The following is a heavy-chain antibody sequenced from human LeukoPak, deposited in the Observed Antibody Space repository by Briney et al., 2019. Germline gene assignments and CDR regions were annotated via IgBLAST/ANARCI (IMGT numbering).Heavy chain of an antibody. J-gene: IGHJ4*02. CDR2: IYSGSST. V-gene: IGHV3-53*01. D-gene: IGHD6-6*01. CDR1: GFIVNSNY. Sequence: GGSLRLSCAASGFIVNSNYMNWVRQAPGKGLEWVSVIYSGSSTYYADSVKGRFTISRDTSKNTLSLQMNSLRAEDTAVYYCASLSLGHYWGQGTLVTVSS. CDR3: ASLSLGHY.